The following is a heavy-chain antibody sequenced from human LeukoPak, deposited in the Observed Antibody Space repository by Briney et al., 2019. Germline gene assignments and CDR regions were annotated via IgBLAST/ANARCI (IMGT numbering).Heavy chain of an antibody. D-gene: IGHD6-13*01. J-gene: IGHJ6*02. V-gene: IGHV1-69*04. Sequence: GASVKAPCKASGGTFSSYAISWVRQAPAHGLESMGRIIPILGIANYAQKFQGRVTITADKSTSTAYMELSSLRSEDTAVYYCARAAGTERRYYYYYGMDVWGQGTTVTVSS. CDR1: GGTFSSYA. CDR3: ARAAGTERRYYYYYGMDV. CDR2: IIPILGIA.